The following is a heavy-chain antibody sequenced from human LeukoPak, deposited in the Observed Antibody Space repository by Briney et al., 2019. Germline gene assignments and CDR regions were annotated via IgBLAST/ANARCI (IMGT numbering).Heavy chain of an antibody. CDR2: INPNSGGT. V-gene: IGHV1-2*04. D-gene: IGHD5-24*01. Sequence: ASVKVSCKASGYTFTGYYMHWVQQAPGQGLEWMGWINPNSGGTNYAQKFQGWVTMTRDTSISTAYMELSRLRSDDTAVYYCALVEMATMALFYWGQGTLVTVSS. CDR3: ALVEMATMALFY. CDR1: GYTFTGYY. J-gene: IGHJ4*02.